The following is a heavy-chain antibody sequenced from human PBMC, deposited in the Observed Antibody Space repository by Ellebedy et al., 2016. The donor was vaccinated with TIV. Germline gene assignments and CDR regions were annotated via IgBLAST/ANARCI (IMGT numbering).Heavy chain of an antibody. V-gene: IGHV3-74*03. Sequence: GGSLRLXXAASGFTFSNYWMHWVRQAPGKGLVWVSGINSDESIIKYADSVKGRFTISRDNAKNTLFLQMNSLRDEDTAVYYCVRVSRSGNYPGWGQGTLVTVSS. CDR1: GFTFSNYW. J-gene: IGHJ4*02. CDR2: INSDESII. CDR3: VRVSRSGNYPG. D-gene: IGHD1-26*01.